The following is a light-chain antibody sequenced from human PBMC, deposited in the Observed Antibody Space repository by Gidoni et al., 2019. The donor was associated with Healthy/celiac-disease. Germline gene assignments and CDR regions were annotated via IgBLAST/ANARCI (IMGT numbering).Light chain of an antibody. J-gene: IGKJ4*01. Sequence: DIVMTQSSDSLAVSLGERATINCKSSQSVLYSSNNKNYLAWYQQKPGQPPKLLIYWASTRESGVPDRFSGSGSGTDFTLTISSLQAEDVAVYYCQQYYSTPLTFGGRTKVEIK. CDR1: QSVLYSSNNKNY. V-gene: IGKV4-1*01. CDR2: WAS. CDR3: QQYYSTPLT.